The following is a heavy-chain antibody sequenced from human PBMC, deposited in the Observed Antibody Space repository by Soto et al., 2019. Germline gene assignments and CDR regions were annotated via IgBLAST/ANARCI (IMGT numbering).Heavy chain of an antibody. CDR3: ARNRGDCSGGSCYYYYYYGMDV. CDR2: IFSNDEK. V-gene: IGHV2-26*01. Sequence: QVTLKESGPVLVKPTETLTLTCTVSGFSLSNARMGVSWIRQPPGKALEWLAHIFSNDEKSYSTSLKSRLTISKDTSKSQVVLTMTNMDPVDTATYYCARNRGDCSGGSCYYYYYYGMDVWGQGTTVTVSS. J-gene: IGHJ6*02. CDR1: GFSLSNARMG. D-gene: IGHD2-15*01.